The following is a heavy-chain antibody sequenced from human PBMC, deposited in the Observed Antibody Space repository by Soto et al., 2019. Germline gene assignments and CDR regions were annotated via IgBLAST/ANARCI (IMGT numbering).Heavy chain of an antibody. CDR2: ISGSGGTT. CDR3: AKAPSIAVAGKRYFDY. D-gene: IGHD6-19*01. CDR1: GFTFSSYA. J-gene: IGHJ4*02. Sequence: EVQLLESGGGLVQPGGSLRLSCAASGFTFSSYAMSWVRQAPGRGLEWVSGISGSGGTTYYADSVKGRFTISRDNSKNTLYLQMNSLRAEDTAVYYCAKAPSIAVAGKRYFDYWGQGTLVAVSS. V-gene: IGHV3-23*01.